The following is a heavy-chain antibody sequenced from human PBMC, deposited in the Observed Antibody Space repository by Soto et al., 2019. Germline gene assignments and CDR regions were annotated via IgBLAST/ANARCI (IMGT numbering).Heavy chain of an antibody. CDR3: ARHRSDWNRRYYFDY. CDR2: IHYSGST. Sequence: SETLSLTCTVSGGSISSYYWSWIRQPPGKGLEWIGYIHYSGSTNYNPSLKSRVTISVDTSKNQFSLKLSSVTAADTAVYYCARHRSDWNRRYYFDYWGQGTLVTVSS. V-gene: IGHV4-59*08. J-gene: IGHJ4*02. D-gene: IGHD1-1*01. CDR1: GGSISSYY.